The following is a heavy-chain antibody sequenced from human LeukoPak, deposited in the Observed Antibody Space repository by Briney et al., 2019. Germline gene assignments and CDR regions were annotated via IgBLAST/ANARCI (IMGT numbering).Heavy chain of an antibody. CDR2: ISEDGNEK. V-gene: IGHV3-7*01. CDR1: GFTFSKHW. CDR3: VRDYRGGWNDY. D-gene: IGHD1-26*01. Sequence: GGSLRLSCAATGFTFSKHWMSWVRQTVGKGLEGVAKISEDGNEKHYVDSVKGRFTISRDNAKNSLFLQMNNLRVDNTAVYYCVRDYRGGWNDYWGQGTLVTVSS. J-gene: IGHJ4*02.